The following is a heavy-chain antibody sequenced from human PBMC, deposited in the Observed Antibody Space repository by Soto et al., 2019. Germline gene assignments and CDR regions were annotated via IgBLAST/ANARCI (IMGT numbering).Heavy chain of an antibody. CDR2: IYPSDSQT. D-gene: IGHD3-22*01. V-gene: IGHV5-10-1*01. Sequence: EIKKPHGDSPKISCKGSGYSFVSYWIAWVRQMPGKGLEWMGSIYPSDSQTYYSPSFRGHVTISATKSITTVFLQWSGLRASDTAMYYCARQIYDSDTGPNFQYYFDSWGQGTPVTVSS. CDR1: GYSFVSYW. J-gene: IGHJ4*02. CDR3: ARQIYDSDTGPNFQYYFDS.